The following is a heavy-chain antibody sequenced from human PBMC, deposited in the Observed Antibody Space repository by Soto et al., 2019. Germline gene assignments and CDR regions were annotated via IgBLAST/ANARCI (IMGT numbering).Heavy chain of an antibody. D-gene: IGHD3-10*01. CDR2: INPNGGGT. V-gene: IGHV1-2*02. CDR3: ARSQNYGSGAYSDY. CDR1: GYTFTAYY. Sequence: QVQLVQSVAEVKEPGASVEVSCKTSGYTFTAYYMHWVRQAPGQGLEWMGSINPNGGGTNFAQKFQGRVTMTRDTSISTAYMELRSLRSDDAAIYYCARSQNYGSGAYSDYWGQGTLVTISS. J-gene: IGHJ4*02.